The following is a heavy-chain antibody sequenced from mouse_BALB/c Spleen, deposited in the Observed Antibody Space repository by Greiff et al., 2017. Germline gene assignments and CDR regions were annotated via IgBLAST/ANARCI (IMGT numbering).Heavy chain of an antibody. D-gene: IGHD2-3*01. J-gene: IGHJ1*01. CDR3: ARDGYYDWYFDV. CDR2: IYPGDGDT. CDR1: GYAFSSYW. V-gene: IGHV1-80*01. Sequence: QVQLQQSGAELVRPGSSVKLSCKASGYAFSSYWMNWVKQRPGQGLEWIGQIYPGDGDTNYNGTFKGKATMTADKSSSTAYMQLSSLTSEDSAVYVCARDGYYDWYFDVWGAGTTVTVSS.